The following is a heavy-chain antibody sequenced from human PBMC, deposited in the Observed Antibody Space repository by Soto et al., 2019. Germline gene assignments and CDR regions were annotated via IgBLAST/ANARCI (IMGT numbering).Heavy chain of an antibody. J-gene: IGHJ5*02. CDR1: GGSISSYY. CDR2: IYYSGST. Sequence: PSETLSLTCTVSGGSISSYYWSWIRQPPGKGLEWIGYIYYSGSTNYNPSLKSRVTISVDTSKNQFSLKLSSVTAADTAVYYCARLNNWFDPWGQGTLVTVS. V-gene: IGHV4-59*01. CDR3: ARLNNWFDP.